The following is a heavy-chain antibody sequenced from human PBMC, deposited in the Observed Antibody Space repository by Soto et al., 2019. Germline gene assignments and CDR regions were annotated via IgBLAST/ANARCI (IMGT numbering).Heavy chain of an antibody. CDR2: IHVTGYT. CDR1: GDSITSGMYS. D-gene: IGHD3-16*01. V-gene: IGHV4-30-2*01. J-gene: IGHJ4*02. CDR3: ARGGALRPNGHVPLDF. Sequence: QLMLQESGSGLVRPSQTLSLTCTVSGDSITSGMYSWSWIRQAPGKVLEWIGNIHVTGYTAFTPSLSRRVTMSVATSRNQFSLNLNSVTAADTAVYFCARGGALRPNGHVPLDFWGQGTLVTVSS.